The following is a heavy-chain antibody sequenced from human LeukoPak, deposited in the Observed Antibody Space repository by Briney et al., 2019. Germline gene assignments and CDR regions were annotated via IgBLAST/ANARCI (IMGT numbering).Heavy chain of an antibody. CDR2: ISPSGDIL. D-gene: IGHD1-1*01. CDR3: AKKGFTTGTLRGVEFDY. J-gene: IGHJ4*02. V-gene: IGHV3-23*01. Sequence: GGSLRLSCAASGFTFSSHGMDWVRQAPGKGLEWVSGISPSGDILYYADSVKGQFTISRDNSKNTLYLQMNSLRAEDTAVYYCAKKGFTTGTLRGVEFDYWGQGTLVTVSS. CDR1: GFTFSSHG.